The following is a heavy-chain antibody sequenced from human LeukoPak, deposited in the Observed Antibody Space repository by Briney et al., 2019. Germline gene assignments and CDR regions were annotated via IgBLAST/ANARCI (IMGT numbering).Heavy chain of an antibody. CDR1: GYTFASYA. CDR3: ARALGIVYSRPFDY. J-gene: IGHJ4*02. Sequence: ASVKVSCKASGYTFASYAMHWVRQAPGQRLKWMGWILAGNGNTKYSQRFQGRVTITRDTSARTAYMELSSLKSEDTAVYYCARALGIVYSRPFDYWGQGTLVTVSS. V-gene: IGHV1-3*01. D-gene: IGHD3-22*01. CDR2: ILAGNGNT.